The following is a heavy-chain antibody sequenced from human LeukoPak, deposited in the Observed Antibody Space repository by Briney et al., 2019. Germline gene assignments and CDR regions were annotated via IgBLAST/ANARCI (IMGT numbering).Heavy chain of an antibody. D-gene: IGHD2-2*02. CDR1: GYTFTSYG. J-gene: IGHJ5*02. CDR2: ISAYNGNT. CDR3: ARARKCSSTSCYSWFDP. Sequence: GASVKVSCKASGYTFTSYGISWVRQAPGQGLEWMGWISAYNGNTNYAQKLQGRVTMTTDTSTSTAYMELRSLRSDDTAVYYCARARKCSSTSCYSWFDPWGQGTLVTVSS. V-gene: IGHV1-18*01.